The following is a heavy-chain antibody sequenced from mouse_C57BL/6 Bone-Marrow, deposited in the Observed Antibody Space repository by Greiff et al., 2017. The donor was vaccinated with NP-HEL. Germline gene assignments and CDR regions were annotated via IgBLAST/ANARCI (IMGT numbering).Heavy chain of an antibody. Sequence: QVQLQQPGAELVMPGASVKLSCKASGYTFTSYWMHWVKQRPGQGLEWIGEIDPSDSYTNYNQKFKGKSTLTVDKSSSTAYMPLSSLTSEDSAVYYCARQLRLPYYFDYWGQGTTLTVSS. CDR1: GYTFTSYW. V-gene: IGHV1-69*01. CDR3: ARQLRLPYYFDY. J-gene: IGHJ2*01. D-gene: IGHD3-2*02. CDR2: IDPSDSYT.